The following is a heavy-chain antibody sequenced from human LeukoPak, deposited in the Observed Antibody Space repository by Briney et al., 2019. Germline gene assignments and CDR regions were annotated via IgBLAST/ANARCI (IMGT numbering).Heavy chain of an antibody. CDR1: GGSLSGYY. CDR3: ARGPYYYDSSGYNWALDY. J-gene: IGHJ4*02. Sequence: PSETLSLTCAVYGGSLSGYYWSWIRQPPGKGLEWIGEISHSGSTNYNPSLKSRVTISVDTSKNQFSLKLSSVTAADTAVYYCARGPYYYDSSGYNWALDYWGQGTLVTVSS. V-gene: IGHV4-34*01. CDR2: ISHSGST. D-gene: IGHD3-22*01.